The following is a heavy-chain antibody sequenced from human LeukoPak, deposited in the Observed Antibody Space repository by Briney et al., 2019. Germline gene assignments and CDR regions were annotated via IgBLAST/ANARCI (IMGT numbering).Heavy chain of an antibody. CDR3: ARGYCTNGVCLHDFDY. Sequence: GASVKVSCKASGGTFSSYAISWVRQAPGQGLEWMGWINPNSGGTNYAQKFQGWVTMTRDTSISTAYMELSRLRSDDTAVYYCARGYCTNGVCLHDFDYWGQGTLVTVSS. D-gene: IGHD2-8*01. CDR2: INPNSGGT. J-gene: IGHJ4*02. V-gene: IGHV1-2*04. CDR1: GGTFSSYA.